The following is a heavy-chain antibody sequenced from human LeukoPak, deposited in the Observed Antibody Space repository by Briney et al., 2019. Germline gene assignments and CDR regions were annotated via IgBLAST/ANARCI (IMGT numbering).Heavy chain of an antibody. J-gene: IGHJ4*02. Sequence: GGSLRLSCTASGFXFGYHAINWVRQAPGRGLEWVGFIRSQAYSGTTEYATSVKDRFTISRDDSKSIAYLQMNSLKTEDTAVYYCTRDIVSISQPYYFDYWGQGTLVTVSS. V-gene: IGHV3-49*04. D-gene: IGHD2-2*01. CDR1: GFXFGYHA. CDR2: IRSQAYSGTT. CDR3: TRDIVSISQPYYFDY.